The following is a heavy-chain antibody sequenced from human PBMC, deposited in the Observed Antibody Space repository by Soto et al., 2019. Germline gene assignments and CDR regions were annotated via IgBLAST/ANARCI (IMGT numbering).Heavy chain of an antibody. CDR1: GGSINSGDYH. V-gene: IGHV4-30-4*01. CDR3: ARGINAALLRLGWFDP. J-gene: IGHJ5*02. CDR2: IYYSAST. Sequence: SETLSLTCTVSGGSINSGDYHWTWIRQFPGKGLEWIGGIYYSASTYYNPALVSRITISLDTSKNQFSLQLNSVTPEDTAVYYCARGINAALLRLGWFDPWGQGTLVTVSS. D-gene: IGHD5-18*01.